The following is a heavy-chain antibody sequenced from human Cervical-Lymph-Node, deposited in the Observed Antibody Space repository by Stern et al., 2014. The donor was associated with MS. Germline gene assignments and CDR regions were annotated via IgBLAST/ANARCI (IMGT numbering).Heavy chain of an antibody. CDR2: IYPGDSDT. CDR3: ARSSGSYLTYFNY. D-gene: IGHD1-26*01. J-gene: IGHJ4*02. CDR1: GYSFTTYW. Sequence: EVQLLESGAEVKKPGESLKISCKSSGYSFTTYWIGWVRQVPGKGLEWMGIIYPGDSDTRYSPSFQGQVTISADKSISTAYLQWSSLKASDTAMYYCARSSGSYLTYFNYWGQGTLVTVSS. V-gene: IGHV5-51*01.